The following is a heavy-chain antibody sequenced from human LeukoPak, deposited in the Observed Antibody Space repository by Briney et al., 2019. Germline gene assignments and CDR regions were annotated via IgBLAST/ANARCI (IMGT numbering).Heavy chain of an antibody. V-gene: IGHV4-30-2*01. CDR2: IYHSGST. J-gene: IGHJ6*02. CDR3: ASRQHYYYYGMDV. Sequence: SQTLSLTCAVSGGSLSSDGCSWSWLRQPPGMGREWIGYIYHSGSTYYNPSLKSRVTISVDRSKNQFSLKLSSVTAADTAVYYCASRQHYYYYGMDVWGQGTTVTVSS. D-gene: IGHD5-18*01. CDR1: GGSLSSDGCS.